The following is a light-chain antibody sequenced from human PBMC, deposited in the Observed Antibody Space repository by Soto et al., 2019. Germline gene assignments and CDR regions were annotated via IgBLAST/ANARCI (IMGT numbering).Light chain of an antibody. Sequence: DIQMTQSPSSLSASVGDRVTITCRASQSISTYLHWYQQKPGTAPKLLIYATSNLQSGVPSRFSGSGSGTDFTLTINSLQPEDSATYYCQPAYSTPWTFGQGTKVEIK. V-gene: IGKV1-39*01. J-gene: IGKJ1*01. CDR2: ATS. CDR3: QPAYSTPWT. CDR1: QSISTY.